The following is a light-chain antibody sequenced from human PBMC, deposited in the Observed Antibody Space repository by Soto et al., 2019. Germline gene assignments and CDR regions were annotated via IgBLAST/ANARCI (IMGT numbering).Light chain of an antibody. CDR1: NSNIGNSY. J-gene: IGLJ1*01. V-gene: IGLV1-51*02. Sequence: QSVLTQPPSVSAAPGQKVTISCSGSNSNIGNSYVYWYQQFPGAAPKLLMYENAKRASGIPDRFSGSKSGAAATLAITGIQTGDEADYYCGTWDSGLSGFVFGTGTKFTV. CDR3: GTWDSGLSGFV. CDR2: ENA.